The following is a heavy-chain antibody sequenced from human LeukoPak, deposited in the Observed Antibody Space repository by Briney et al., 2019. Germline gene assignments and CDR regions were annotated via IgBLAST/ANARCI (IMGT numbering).Heavy chain of an antibody. CDR1: GGSSSSSNW. J-gene: IGHJ4*02. CDR3: ARGSWYGVFDY. D-gene: IGHD6-13*01. V-gene: IGHV4-4*02. Sequence: SGTLSLTCAVSGGSSSSSNWWNWVRQPPGKGLEWIGEIDHSGRTNYNPSLKSRVTISVDTSKNQFSLKLSSVTAADTAVYYCARGSWYGVFDYWGQGTLVTVSS. CDR2: IDHSGRT.